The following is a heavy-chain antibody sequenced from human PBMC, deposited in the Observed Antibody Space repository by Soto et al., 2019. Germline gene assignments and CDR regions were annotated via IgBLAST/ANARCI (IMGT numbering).Heavy chain of an antibody. Sequence: SETLSLTCAVYGGSFSGYYWSWIRQPPGKGLEWIGEINHSGSTNYNPSLKSRVTISVDTSKNQFSLKLSSVTAADTAVYYCAGGIAAAGSVNWFDPWGQGTLVPVSS. J-gene: IGHJ5*02. V-gene: IGHV4-34*01. D-gene: IGHD6-13*01. CDR2: INHSGST. CDR3: AGGIAAAGSVNWFDP. CDR1: GGSFSGYY.